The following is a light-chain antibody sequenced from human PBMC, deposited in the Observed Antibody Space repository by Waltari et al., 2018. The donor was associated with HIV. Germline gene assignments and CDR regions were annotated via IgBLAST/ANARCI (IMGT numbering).Light chain of an antibody. CDR3: QAWGSTTSGV. V-gene: IGLV3-1*01. J-gene: IGLJ3*02. CDR1: ELGDKY. Sequence: SYEVTQPPSVAVSPGQTATITCSGYELGDKYTCWYQQKPGQSPLLVIYQDNKRPSGSPERFSGSSSGHTATLTISGTLPMDEADYYCQAWGSTTSGVFGRGTRLTVL. CDR2: QDN.